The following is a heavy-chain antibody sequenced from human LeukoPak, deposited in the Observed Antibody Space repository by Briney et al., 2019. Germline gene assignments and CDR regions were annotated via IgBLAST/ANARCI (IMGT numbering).Heavy chain of an antibody. CDR2: ISWNSGDI. CDR3: VKVHGYSYGYFDY. V-gene: IGHV3-9*01. J-gene: IGHJ4*02. Sequence: GGSLRLSCAASGFTFDDYAMHWVRQVPGKGLEWVSGISWNSGDIGYADSVKGRFTISRDNAKNSLYLQMHSLRTEDTALYYCVKVHGYSYGYFDYWGQGILVTVSS. D-gene: IGHD5-18*01. CDR1: GFTFDDYA.